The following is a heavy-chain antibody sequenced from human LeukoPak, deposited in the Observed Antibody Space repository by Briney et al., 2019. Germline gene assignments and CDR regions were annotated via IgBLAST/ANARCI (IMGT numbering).Heavy chain of an antibody. CDR3: ARHGWLQLRSPFDP. D-gene: IGHD5-24*01. CDR1: GYTFTTYW. CDR2: IYPGDSDT. Sequence: GESLKISCKTSGYTFTTYWIGWVRQMPGKGLEWMGIIYPGDSDTRYSPSFQGQVTISADKSISTAYLQWSSLKASDTAMYYCARHGWLQLRSPFDPWGQGTLVTVSS. J-gene: IGHJ5*02. V-gene: IGHV5-51*01.